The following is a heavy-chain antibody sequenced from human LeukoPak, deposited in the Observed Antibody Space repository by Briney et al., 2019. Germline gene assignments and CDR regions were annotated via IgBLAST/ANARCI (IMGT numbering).Heavy chain of an antibody. CDR1: GFTFSSNS. Sequence: GGCLRLACAASGFTFSSNSMNWVRQAPGKGMEWVSSISSSSSYIYYANSVKGRFTISRDNTKNSLYLQMNSLRAEDTALYYCARSATYINYAAGAFDIWGQGSMVTVSS. CDR2: ISSSSSYI. CDR3: ARSATYINYAAGAFDI. J-gene: IGHJ3*02. D-gene: IGHD4-11*01. V-gene: IGHV3-21*04.